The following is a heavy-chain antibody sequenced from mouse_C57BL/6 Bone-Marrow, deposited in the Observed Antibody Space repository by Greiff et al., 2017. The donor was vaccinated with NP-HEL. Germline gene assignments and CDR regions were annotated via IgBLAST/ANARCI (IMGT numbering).Heavy chain of an antibody. CDR2: INPSSGYT. V-gene: IGHV1-4*01. Sequence: QVQLQQSGAELARPGASVKMSCKASDYTFTSYTMHWVKQRPGQGLEWIGYINPSSGYTKYNQKFKDKATLTADKSSSTAYMQLSSLTSEDSAVYYCARWYYDYRGAMDYWGQGTSVTVSS. CDR3: ARWYYDYRGAMDY. CDR1: DYTFTSYT. J-gene: IGHJ4*01. D-gene: IGHD2-4*01.